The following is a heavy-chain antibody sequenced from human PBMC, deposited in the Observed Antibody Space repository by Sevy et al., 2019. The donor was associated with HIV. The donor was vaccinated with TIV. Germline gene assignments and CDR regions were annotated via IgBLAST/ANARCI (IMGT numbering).Heavy chain of an antibody. CDR2: IYYSGST. D-gene: IGHD3-22*01. J-gene: IGHJ5*02. V-gene: IGHV4-31*03. CDR3: ARERKDSTSWFDP. Sequence: SETLSLTCTVSGGSISSGGYYWSWIRQHPGKGLEWIGYIYYSGSTYYNPSLKSRVTISVDTSKNQFSLKLGSVTAADTAVYYCARERKDSTSWFDPWGQGTLVTVSS. CDR1: GGSISSGGYY.